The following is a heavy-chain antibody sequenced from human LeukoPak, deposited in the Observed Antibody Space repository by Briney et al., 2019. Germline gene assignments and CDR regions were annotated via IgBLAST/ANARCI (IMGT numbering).Heavy chain of an antibody. CDR1: GDTFNSYA. Sequence: ASVKVSCKASGDTFNSYATTWVRQAPGQGLEWMGWINPNSGGTNYAQKSQGRVTMTKDTSISTAYMELSRLRSDDTAVYFCARAIAVVDYWGKGTLVTVSS. D-gene: IGHD6-19*01. CDR3: ARAIAVVDY. J-gene: IGHJ4*02. V-gene: IGHV1-2*02. CDR2: INPNSGGT.